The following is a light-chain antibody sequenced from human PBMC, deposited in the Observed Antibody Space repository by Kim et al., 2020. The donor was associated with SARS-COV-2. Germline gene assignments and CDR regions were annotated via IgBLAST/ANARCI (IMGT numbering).Light chain of an antibody. V-gene: IGKV1-8*01. CDR1: QSICSY. CDR3: QEYYNYPWT. CDR2: AAS. Sequence: ASTGDRVTITCRASQSICSYLAWYQQKPGKAPKLLIYAASTLQSGVPARLSSSGSWTDFSLAIICLQSEDFATFYCQEYYNYPWTFGRGTKVDIK. J-gene: IGKJ1*01.